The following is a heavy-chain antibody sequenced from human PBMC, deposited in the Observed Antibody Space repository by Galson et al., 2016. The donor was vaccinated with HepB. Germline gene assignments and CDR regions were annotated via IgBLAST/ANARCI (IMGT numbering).Heavy chain of an antibody. V-gene: IGHV3-23*01. CDR2: LSASGGAT. J-gene: IGHJ4*02. D-gene: IGHD3-22*01. CDR3: VKGGGSYDSSGYYGCDY. Sequence: SLRLSCAASGFTFGSYAMSWVRQAPGKGLEWVSTLSASGGATYYSDSVKGRFTISRDNSKNTLYLQMSSLRAEDTAVYYCVKGGGSYDSSGYYGCDYWGQGTLVTVSS. CDR1: GFTFGSYA.